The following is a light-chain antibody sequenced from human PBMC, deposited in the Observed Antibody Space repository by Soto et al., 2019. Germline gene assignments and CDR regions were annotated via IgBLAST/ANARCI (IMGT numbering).Light chain of an antibody. CDR1: QDIKNY. J-gene: IGKJ4*01. CDR3: QQYDNLPLT. CDR2: DAS. V-gene: IGKV1-33*01. Sequence: DIQLSKSPSSLSASVGDRVTITCQASQDIKNYLNWYQPKSGKAHKLLIYDASDLETGVPSRFSGSGSGTDFTFTINSLQPEDIATYYCQQYDNLPLTFGGGTKVDIK.